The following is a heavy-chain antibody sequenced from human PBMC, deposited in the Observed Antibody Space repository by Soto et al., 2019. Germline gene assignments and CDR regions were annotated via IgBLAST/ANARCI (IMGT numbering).Heavy chain of an antibody. D-gene: IGHD3-22*01. J-gene: IGHJ4*02. CDR3: ARDEYYYDSSGYRCRFQGSY. V-gene: IGHV3-48*02. CDR2: ISSSSSTI. CDR1: GFTFSSYS. Sequence: GGSLRLSCAASGFTFSSYSMNWVRQAPGKGLEWVSYISSSSSTIYYADSVKGRFTISRDNAKNSLYLQMNSLRDEDTAVYYCARDEYYYDSSGYRCRFQGSYWGQGTLVTVYS.